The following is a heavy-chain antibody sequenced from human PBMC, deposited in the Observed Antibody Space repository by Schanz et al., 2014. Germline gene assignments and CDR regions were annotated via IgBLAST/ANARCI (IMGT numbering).Heavy chain of an antibody. CDR2: IIPILGME. D-gene: IGHD3-22*01. Sequence: SGAEVKKPGSSVTFSCKASGGTFSSYAFSWVRQAPGQGLEWMGKIIPILGMENYAQKFQGRVTITADISTSTAYMDLSSLRSDDTAVYYCARDIQYHYDTSGPVGAFDIWGQGTVVTVSS. V-gene: IGHV1-69*04. J-gene: IGHJ3*02. CDR3: ARDIQYHYDTSGPVGAFDI. CDR1: GGTFSSYA.